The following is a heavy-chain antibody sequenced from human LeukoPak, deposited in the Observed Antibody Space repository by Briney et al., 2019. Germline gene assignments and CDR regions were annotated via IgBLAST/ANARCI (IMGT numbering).Heavy chain of an antibody. V-gene: IGHV3-7*01. J-gene: IGHJ4*02. D-gene: IGHD3-22*01. CDR3: ARGRYYYDSSAGY. CDR2: IKQDGSEK. Sequence: GGSLRLSCAASGFTFSSYWMSWVRQAPGKGLEWVANIKQDGSEKYYVDSVKGRFTISRDNAKNSLYLQMNSLRAEDTAVYYCARGRYYYDSSAGYWGQGTLVTVPS. CDR1: GFTFSSYW.